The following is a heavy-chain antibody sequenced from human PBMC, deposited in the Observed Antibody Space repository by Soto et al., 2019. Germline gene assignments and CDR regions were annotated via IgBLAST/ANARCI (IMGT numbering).Heavy chain of an antibody. CDR3: ASLQGGDHFDY. D-gene: IGHD2-21*02. CDR2: IWYDGSNK. Sequence: QVQLVESGGGVVQPGRSLRLSCAASGFTFSSYGMHWVRQAPGKGLEWVAVIWYDGSNKYYADSVKGRFTISRDNSKNTLYLQMNSLRAEDTAVYYCASLQGGDHFDYWGQGTLVTVSS. J-gene: IGHJ4*02. V-gene: IGHV3-33*01. CDR1: GFTFSSYG.